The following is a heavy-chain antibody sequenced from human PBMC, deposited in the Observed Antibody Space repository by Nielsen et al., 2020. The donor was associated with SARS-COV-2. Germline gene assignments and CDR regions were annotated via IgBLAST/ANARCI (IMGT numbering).Heavy chain of an antibody. Sequence: ASVKVSCKASGYTFTGYYMHWVRQAPGQGLEWMGWINPNSGGTNYAQKFQGRVTMTRNTSISTAYMELSSLRSEDTAVYYCAREGSDFWSGYSGGYWGQGTLVTVSS. CDR2: INPNSGGT. V-gene: IGHV1-2*02. D-gene: IGHD3-3*01. CDR1: GYTFTGYY. J-gene: IGHJ4*02. CDR3: AREGSDFWSGYSGGY.